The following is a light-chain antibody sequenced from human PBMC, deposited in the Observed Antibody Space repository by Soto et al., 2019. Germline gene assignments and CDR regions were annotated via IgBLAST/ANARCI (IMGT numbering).Light chain of an antibody. J-gene: IGKJ2*01. V-gene: IGKV3-11*01. CDR3: QQRSNWPYT. CDR1: QSVSSY. CDR2: DAS. Sequence: EIVLTQSPATLSLSPGERATLSCRASQSVSSYLAWYQQNTGQAPRLLIYDASNRATGIPARFSGSVSGTDFTLTISSLEPEDFAVYYCQQRSNWPYTFGQGTKLEIK.